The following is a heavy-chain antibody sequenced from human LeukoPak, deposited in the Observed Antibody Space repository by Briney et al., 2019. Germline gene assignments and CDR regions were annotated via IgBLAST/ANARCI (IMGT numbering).Heavy chain of an antibody. D-gene: IGHD5-24*01. J-gene: IGHJ4*02. CDR3: ARDPDGFRMGFFDY. Sequence: ASVKVSCKGSGYTFTEYYMHWVRQAPGQGLEWMGWITPNSGGTNYAQRFQGRVTMTWDTSISTAYLEVTRLISDDTAVYYCARDPDGFRMGFFDYWGQGTLVTVSS. CDR1: GYTFTEYY. V-gene: IGHV1-2*02. CDR2: ITPNSGGT.